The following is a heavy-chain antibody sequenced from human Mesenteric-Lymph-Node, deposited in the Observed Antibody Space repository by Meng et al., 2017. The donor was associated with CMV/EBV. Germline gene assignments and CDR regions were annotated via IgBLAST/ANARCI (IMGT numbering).Heavy chain of an antibody. CDR3: VRDHCSSTSCSYSDFWSGHFGHYGMDL. J-gene: IGHJ6*02. CDR2: ISSSSSYI. V-gene: IGHV3-21*01. D-gene: IGHD3-3*01. Sequence: GESLKISCAASGFTFSSYSMNWVRQAPGKGLEWVSSISSSSSYIYYADSVKGRFTISRDGVNNSLYLQMNSLRAEDTAVYYCVRDHCSSTSCSYSDFWSGHFGHYGMDLWGQGTTVTVSS. CDR1: GFTFSSYS.